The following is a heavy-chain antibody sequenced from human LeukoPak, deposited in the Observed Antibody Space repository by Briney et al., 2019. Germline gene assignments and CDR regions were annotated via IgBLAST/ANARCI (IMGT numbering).Heavy chain of an antibody. CDR1: GFTFSSYS. J-gene: IGHJ5*02. D-gene: IGHD3-10*01. CDR3: AGSLWFGDSGWFDP. Sequence: PGGSLRLSCAASGFTFSSYSMNWVRQAPGKGLEWVSSISSSSSYIYHADSVKGRFTISRDNAKNSLYLRMNSLRAEDTAVYYCAGSLWFGDSGWFDPWGQGTLVTVSS. V-gene: IGHV3-21*01. CDR2: ISSSSSYI.